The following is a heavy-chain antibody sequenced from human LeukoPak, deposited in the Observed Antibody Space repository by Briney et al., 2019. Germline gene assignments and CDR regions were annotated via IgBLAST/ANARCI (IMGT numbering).Heavy chain of an antibody. J-gene: IGHJ6*02. CDR3: ARDLGSGYYPTILSNHYYGMDV. V-gene: IGHV3-21*01. CDR1: GFTFSSYS. CDR2: ISSSSSYI. Sequence: GGSLRLSCAASGFTFSSYSMNWVCQAPGKGLEWVSSISSSSSYIYYAVSVKGRFTISRDNAKNSLYLQMNSLRAEDTAVYYCARDLGSGYYPTILSNHYYGMDVWGQGTTVTVSS. D-gene: IGHD3-22*01.